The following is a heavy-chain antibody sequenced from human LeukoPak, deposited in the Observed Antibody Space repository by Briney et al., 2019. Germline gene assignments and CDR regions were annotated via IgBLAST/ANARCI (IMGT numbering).Heavy chain of an antibody. V-gene: IGHV3-49*04. CDR2: IRSKAYGGTT. CDR3: TRGSSGRPFDY. CDR1: GFTFSSYA. J-gene: IGHJ4*02. D-gene: IGHD6-19*01. Sequence: SGGSLRLSCAASGFTFSSYAMSWVRQAPGKGLEWVGFIRSKAYGGTTEYAASVKGRFTISRDDSKSIAYLQMNSLKTEDTAVYYCTRGSSGRPFDYWGQGTLVTVSS.